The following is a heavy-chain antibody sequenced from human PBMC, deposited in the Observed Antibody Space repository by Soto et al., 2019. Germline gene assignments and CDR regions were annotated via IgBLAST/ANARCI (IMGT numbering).Heavy chain of an antibody. D-gene: IGHD3-16*01. J-gene: IGHJ4*02. CDR3: ARPGGWGSLAY. CDR2: IYYGGSI. Sequence: QVQLQESGPGLVKPSETLSLTCTVSGGSISSDYWSWIRQPPGTGLAWIGYIYYGGSINYNPSLESRVAISVDTAKNQFALKLPSVTAADTAGFSCARPGGWGSLAYWGQGTLVTVSS. V-gene: IGHV4-59*08. CDR1: GGSISSDY.